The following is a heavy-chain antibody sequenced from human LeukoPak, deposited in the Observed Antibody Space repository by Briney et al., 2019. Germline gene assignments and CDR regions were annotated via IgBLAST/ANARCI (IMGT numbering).Heavy chain of an antibody. CDR2: ISSSSSAR. D-gene: IGHD3-3*01. CDR3: ARMSGSRLPGY. Sequence: TGGSLRLSCAASGFTFSSHSINWVRQAPGKGLEWVSYISSSSSARYYADSVKGRFTISRDDARNSLYLQMNSLRAEDTAVYYCARMSGSRLPGYWGQGALVTVSS. J-gene: IGHJ4*02. V-gene: IGHV3-48*01. CDR1: GFTFSSHS.